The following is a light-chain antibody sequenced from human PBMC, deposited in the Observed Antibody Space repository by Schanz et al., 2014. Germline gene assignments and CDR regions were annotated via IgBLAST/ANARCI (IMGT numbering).Light chain of an antibody. CDR3: QQYGSSPIT. J-gene: IGKJ3*01. CDR2: GAS. CDR1: QSVSSH. Sequence: EIVLTQSPGALSLSPGERATFSCRASQSVSSHLVWYQQKFGQAPRLLIYGASIRATGIPDRFSGSGSGTDFTLTISRLEPEDFAVYYCQQYGSSPITFGPGTKVDIK. V-gene: IGKV3-20*01.